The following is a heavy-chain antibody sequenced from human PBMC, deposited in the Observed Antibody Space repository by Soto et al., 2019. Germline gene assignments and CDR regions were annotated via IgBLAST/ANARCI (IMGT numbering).Heavy chain of an antibody. CDR1: GYTLTELS. CDR3: ATSNLGYCSSTSCPYDY. CDR2: FDPEDGET. J-gene: IGHJ4*02. Sequence: ASVKVSCKVSGYTLTELSMHWVRQAPGKGLEWMGGFDPEDGETIYAQKFQGRVTMTEDTSTDTAYMELSSLRSEDTAVYYCATSNLGYCSSTSCPYDYWGQGTLVTVSS. D-gene: IGHD2-2*01. V-gene: IGHV1-24*01.